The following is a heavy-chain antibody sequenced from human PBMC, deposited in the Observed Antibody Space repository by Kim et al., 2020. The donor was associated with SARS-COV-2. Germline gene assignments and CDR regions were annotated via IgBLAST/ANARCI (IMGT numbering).Heavy chain of an antibody. Sequence: FYADSAKARFTIYRDNSRDTVYLQMNSLRVEDTAVYYCAKEIADGFPLERWGQGTLVTVSS. V-gene: IGHV3-30*02. CDR3: AKEIADGFPLER. D-gene: IGHD3-10*01. J-gene: IGHJ4*02.